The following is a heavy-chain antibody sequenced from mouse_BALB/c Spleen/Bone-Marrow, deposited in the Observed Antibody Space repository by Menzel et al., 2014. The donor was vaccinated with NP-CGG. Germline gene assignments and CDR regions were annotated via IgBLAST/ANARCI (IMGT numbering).Heavy chain of an antibody. J-gene: IGHJ1*01. V-gene: IGHV1S29*02. CDR3: ARGGAYWYLDV. CDR2: IYPYNGGT. CDR1: GYTFTDYN. Sequence: VQLQQSGPVLVKPGASVTISCKASGYTFTDYNMHWVKQSHGKSLEWIGYIYPYNGGTGYNQKFKNKATLTVDNSSSTAYMEFRSLTSEDSAVYYCARGGAYWYLDVWGAGTTVTVSS.